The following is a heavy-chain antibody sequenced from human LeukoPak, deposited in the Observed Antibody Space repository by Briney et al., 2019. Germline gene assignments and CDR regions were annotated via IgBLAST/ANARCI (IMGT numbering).Heavy chain of an antibody. Sequence: GGSLRLSCAASGFTFTNYAMTWVRQAPGKGLEWVSAISGGAVSTYYADSVKGRFTISRDNAKNSLYLQMNSLRAEDTAVYYCVTLWFGDPNWFDPWGQGTLVTVSS. J-gene: IGHJ5*02. CDR1: GFTFTNYA. CDR3: VTLWFGDPNWFDP. V-gene: IGHV3-23*01. CDR2: ISGGAVST. D-gene: IGHD3-10*01.